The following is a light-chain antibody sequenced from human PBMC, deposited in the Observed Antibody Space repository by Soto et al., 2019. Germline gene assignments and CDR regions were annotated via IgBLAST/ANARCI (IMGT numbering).Light chain of an antibody. Sequence: QFALTQPASVSGSPGQSITISCTGTSGDVGTYNLVSWYQQHPGKAPQLMIYESSKRPSGVSNRFSGSRSGNTASLTISGLQAEDEADYYCCSFAHRSTLVFGGGTKLTVL. V-gene: IGLV2-23*01. J-gene: IGLJ3*02. CDR1: SGDVGTYNL. CDR2: ESS. CDR3: CSFAHRSTLV.